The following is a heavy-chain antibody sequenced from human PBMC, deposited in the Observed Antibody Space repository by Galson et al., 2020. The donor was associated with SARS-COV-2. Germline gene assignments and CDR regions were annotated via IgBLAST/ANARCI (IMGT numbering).Heavy chain of an antibody. Sequence: GGSLRLSCVASGFAFSAYAMTWVRQAPGKGLEWVSTISNIDTSTYYADSVQGRFTISRDTSNNMLSLQMNSLRADDTAVYFCAKAHSETSWGGAFDVWGRGTMVTVSS. D-gene: IGHD3-16*01. J-gene: IGHJ3*01. CDR1: GFAFSAYA. CDR2: ISNIDTST. CDR3: AKAHSETSWGGAFDV. V-gene: IGHV3-23*01.